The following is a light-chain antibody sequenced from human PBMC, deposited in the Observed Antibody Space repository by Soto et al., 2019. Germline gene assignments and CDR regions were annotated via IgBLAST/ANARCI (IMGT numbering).Light chain of an antibody. CDR1: QSVSSN. J-gene: IGKJ3*01. CDR2: GAS. Sequence: EIVMTQSPATLSVSPGERATLSCRASQSVSSNLAWYQQKPGQAPRLLIYGASTRATGIPARFSGSGSGTEFTLTISRLQSEDFAVYYCQQYNSWPGTFGPGTKVDIK. CDR3: QQYNSWPGT. V-gene: IGKV3-15*01.